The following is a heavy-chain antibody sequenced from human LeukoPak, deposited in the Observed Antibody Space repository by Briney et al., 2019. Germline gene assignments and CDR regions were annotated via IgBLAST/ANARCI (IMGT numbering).Heavy chain of an antibody. D-gene: IGHD3-10*01. CDR1: GFTVSSNY. Sequence: GGSLRLSCAASGFTVSSNYMSWVRQAPGKGLEWVSVIYSGGSTYYADSVKGRFTISRDNSKNTLYLQMNSLRAEDTAVYYCAKGIAVSSGSFDYWGQGTLVTVSS. CDR3: AKGIAVSSGSFDY. V-gene: IGHV3-53*01. J-gene: IGHJ4*02. CDR2: IYSGGST.